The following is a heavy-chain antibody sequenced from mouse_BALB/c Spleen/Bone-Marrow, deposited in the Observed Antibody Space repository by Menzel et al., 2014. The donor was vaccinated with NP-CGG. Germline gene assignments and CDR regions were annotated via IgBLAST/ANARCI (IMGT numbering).Heavy chain of an antibody. CDR1: GYAFTNYN. J-gene: IGHJ4*01. Sequence: EVQLQQSGPELVKPGASVKVSCKASGYAFTNYNMFWVKQSHGKSLEWIGYIDPYSGGTNYNQKFKGKATLTVDKSSSTAYMHLNSLTSEDSAFYYCARELSRAMDYWGQGNSVTVSS. V-gene: IGHV1S135*01. D-gene: IGHD2-12*01. CDR3: ARELSRAMDY. CDR2: IDPYSGGT.